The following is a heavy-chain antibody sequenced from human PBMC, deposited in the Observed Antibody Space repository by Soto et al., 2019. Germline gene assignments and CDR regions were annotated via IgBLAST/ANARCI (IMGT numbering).Heavy chain of an antibody. CDR3: ARGDREDIAVVIGARPGEYGVDV. CDR2: IAYDGSNK. D-gene: IGHD2-15*01. J-gene: IGHJ6*02. CDR1: GFTFRSYA. Sequence: GGSLKLSCAASGFTFRSYAMHWVRQAPGKGLECVAVIAYDGSNKFYRDYVRGRFTISRDNSENTLYLQINRLRYEDTAVYYCARGDREDIAVVIGARPGEYGVDVWGQGTTVTVSS. V-gene: IGHV3-30-3*01.